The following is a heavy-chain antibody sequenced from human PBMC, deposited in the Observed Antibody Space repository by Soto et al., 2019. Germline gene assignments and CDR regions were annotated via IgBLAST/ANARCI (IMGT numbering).Heavy chain of an antibody. J-gene: IGHJ3*01. V-gene: IGHV4-30-4*01. Sequence: QVQLQESGPGLVKPSQTLSLTCTVSGGSISSGDYYWSWIRQPPGKGLEWIGYIYYSGSINYNPYLKSRVTISVDTSKNQFSLKLSSVTAADTAVYYCQRAYDSSGYYWDDAFDLWGQGTMVTVSS. CDR1: GGSISSGDYY. D-gene: IGHD3-22*01. CDR3: QRAYDSSGYYWDDAFDL. CDR2: IYYSGSI.